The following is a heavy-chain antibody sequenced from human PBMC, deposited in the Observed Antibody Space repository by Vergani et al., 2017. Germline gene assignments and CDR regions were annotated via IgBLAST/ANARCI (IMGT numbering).Heavy chain of an antibody. Sequence: QVQLVQSGAEVKKPGSSVKVSCKASGGTFSSSAISWVRQAPGQGLEWMGRIIPILGIANYAQKFQGRVTITADKSTSTAYMELSSLRSEDTAVYYCASGSRLGDSSGYTWGQGTLVTVSS. V-gene: IGHV1-69*04. J-gene: IGHJ4*02. CDR3: ASGSRLGDSSGYT. D-gene: IGHD3-22*01. CDR2: IIPILGIA. CDR1: GGTFSSSA.